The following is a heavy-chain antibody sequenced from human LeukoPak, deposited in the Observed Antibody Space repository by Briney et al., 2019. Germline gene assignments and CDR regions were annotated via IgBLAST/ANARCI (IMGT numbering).Heavy chain of an antibody. J-gene: IGHJ6*04. CDR1: GYTFTGYY. CDR3: ARDVGYCSSTSCRDV. CDR2: INPNSGGT. Sequence: ASVKVSCKASGYTFTGYYMHWVRQAPGQGLEWMGWINPNSGGTNYAQKFQGRVTMTRDTSISTAYIELSRLRSDDTAVYYCARDVGYCSSTSCRDVWGKGTTVTVSS. D-gene: IGHD2-2*01. V-gene: IGHV1-2*02.